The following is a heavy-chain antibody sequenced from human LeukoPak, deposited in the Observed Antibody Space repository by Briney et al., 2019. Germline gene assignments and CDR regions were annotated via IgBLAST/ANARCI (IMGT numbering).Heavy chain of an antibody. V-gene: IGHV3-66*01. Sequence: GGSLRLSCAASGFTFSDYYMSWVRQAPGKGLEWVSVIYSGGSTYHADSVKGRFTISRDNSKNTLYLQMNSLRAEDTAVYYCARGSGGYYDSGRRYYYGMDVWGQGTTVTVSS. CDR3: ARGSGGYYDSGRRYYYGMDV. CDR2: IYSGGST. J-gene: IGHJ6*02. D-gene: IGHD3-22*01. CDR1: GFTFSDYY.